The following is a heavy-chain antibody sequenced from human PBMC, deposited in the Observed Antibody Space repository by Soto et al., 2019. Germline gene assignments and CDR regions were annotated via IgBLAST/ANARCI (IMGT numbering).Heavy chain of an antibody. D-gene: IGHD6-19*01. J-gene: IGHJ4*02. CDR3: AKDPNSSGWFYYLDY. CDR1: GFTFNNHA. Sequence: GGSLRLSCTASGFTFNNHAMNWVRLAPGKGLEWVSGIGGSGDSTYYADSVKGRFTISRDNSKNTLYLQMNSLRAEDTAVYYCAKDPNSSGWFYYLDYWGQGTLVTVSS. CDR2: IGGSGDST. V-gene: IGHV3-23*01.